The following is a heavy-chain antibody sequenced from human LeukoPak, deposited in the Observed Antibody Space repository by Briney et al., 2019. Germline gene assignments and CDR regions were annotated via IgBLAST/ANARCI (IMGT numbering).Heavy chain of an antibody. J-gene: IGHJ4*02. Sequence: GGSLRLSCAASGFSFSNAWMSWVRQAPGKGLEWVGRIKRETDGGTTDYAAPVKGRFTISRDDSKNTLYLQMNSLKTEDTAVYYCTTDRYYYDSSAYYPFVYWGQGTLVTVSS. D-gene: IGHD3-22*01. CDR1: GFSFSNAW. CDR3: TTDRYYYDSSAYYPFVY. CDR2: IKRETDGGTT. V-gene: IGHV3-15*01.